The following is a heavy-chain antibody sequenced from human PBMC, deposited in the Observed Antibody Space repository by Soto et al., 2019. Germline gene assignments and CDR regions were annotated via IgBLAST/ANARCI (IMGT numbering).Heavy chain of an antibody. Sequence: PGGSLRLSCAASGFTFSSYGMNWVRQAPGKGLEWVAVISYDGSNKYYADSVKGRFTISRDNPKNTLYLQMNSLRAEDTAVYYCAKDHSSSWYFGAYCGSYYYGMDVWGQGTTVTVSS. V-gene: IGHV3-30*18. D-gene: IGHD6-13*01. CDR1: GFTFSSYG. CDR2: ISYDGSNK. J-gene: IGHJ6*02. CDR3: AKDHSSSWYFGAYCGSYYYGMDV.